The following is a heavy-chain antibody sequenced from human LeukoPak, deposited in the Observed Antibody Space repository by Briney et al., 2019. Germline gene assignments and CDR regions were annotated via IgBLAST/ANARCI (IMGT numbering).Heavy chain of an antibody. CDR1: GFTFSSYA. V-gene: IGHV3-30-3*01. CDR2: ISYDGSNK. CDR3: AREDSSSWVFDY. D-gene: IGHD6-13*01. Sequence: GGSLRLSCAASGFTFSSYAMHWVRQAPGKGLDWVAVISYDGSNKYYADSVKGRFTISRDNSKNTLYLQMNSLRAEDTAVYYCAREDSSSWVFDYWGQGTLVTVSS. J-gene: IGHJ4*02.